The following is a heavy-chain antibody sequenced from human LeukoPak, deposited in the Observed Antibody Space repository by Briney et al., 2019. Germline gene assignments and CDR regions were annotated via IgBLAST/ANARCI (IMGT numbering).Heavy chain of an antibody. CDR2: ISSSSTI. CDR1: GFTFSSYS. CDR3: ARDLGYSGLGHAY. D-gene: IGHD5-12*01. J-gene: IGHJ4*02. Sequence: GGSLRLSCAASGFTFSSYSMNWVRQAPGKGLEWVSYISSSSTIYYADSVKGRFTISRDNAKNSLYLQMNSLRDEDTAVYYCARDLGYSGLGHAYWGQGTLVTVSS. V-gene: IGHV3-48*02.